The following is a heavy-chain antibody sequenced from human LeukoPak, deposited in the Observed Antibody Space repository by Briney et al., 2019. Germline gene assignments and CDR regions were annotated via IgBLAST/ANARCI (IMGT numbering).Heavy chain of an antibody. V-gene: IGHV4-59*01. CDR1: GGSISSYY. J-gene: IGHJ4*02. Sequence: SETLSLTCTVSGGSISSYYWSWIRQPPGKGLEWIGYIYYSGSTNYNPPLKSRVTISVDTSKNHFSLKLSSVTAADTAVYYCATGYYPNNFDYWGQGTLVTVSS. CDR2: IYYSGST. D-gene: IGHD3-22*01. CDR3: ATGYYPNNFDY.